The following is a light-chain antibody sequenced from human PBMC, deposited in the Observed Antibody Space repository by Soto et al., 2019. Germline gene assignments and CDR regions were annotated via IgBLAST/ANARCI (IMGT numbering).Light chain of an antibody. CDR2: DAS. J-gene: IGKJ1*01. Sequence: DIQMTQSPSTLSASVGDRVTITCRASQSISSWLAWYQQKPGKAPKLLIYDASSLESGVPSRFSGSGSGTEFTLTISSLQPDDFATYYRQQYNSYSPTWTFGQGTKVDI. V-gene: IGKV1-5*01. CDR1: QSISSW. CDR3: QQYNSYSPTWT.